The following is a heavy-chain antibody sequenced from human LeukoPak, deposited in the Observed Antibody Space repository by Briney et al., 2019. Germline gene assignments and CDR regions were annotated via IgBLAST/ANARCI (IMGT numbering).Heavy chain of an antibody. J-gene: IGHJ6*02. CDR3: AADGRATNHLYYYYGMDV. CDR2: IVVGSGNT. Sequence: ASVKVSCKASGFTFTSSAMQWVRQARGQRLEWIGWIVVGSGNTNYAQKFQERVTITRDMSTSTAYMELSSLRSEDTAVYYCAADGRATNHLYYYYGMDVWGQGTTVAVSS. D-gene: IGHD1-14*01. CDR1: GFTFTSSA. V-gene: IGHV1-58*02.